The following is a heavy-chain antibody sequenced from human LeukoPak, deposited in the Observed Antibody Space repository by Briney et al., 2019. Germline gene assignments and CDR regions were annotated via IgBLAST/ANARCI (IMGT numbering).Heavy chain of an antibody. CDR1: GFTXINYY. Sequence: GASVKVSCKASGFTXINYYMHGVRQAPGQGLEWLGIINLSGGSTHYPQKYQDRVTMTRDTSTSKVYMELSSLRSEDTAVYYCARDLDYGEKSEDYWGQGTLVTVSS. CDR3: ARDLDYGEKSEDY. CDR2: INLSGGST. J-gene: IGHJ4*02. D-gene: IGHD4/OR15-4a*01. V-gene: IGHV1-46*01.